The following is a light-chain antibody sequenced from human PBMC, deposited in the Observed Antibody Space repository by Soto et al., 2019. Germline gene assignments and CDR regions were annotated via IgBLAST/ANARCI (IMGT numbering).Light chain of an antibody. CDR2: VAS. CDR3: QQYGSSPRT. Sequence: EIVLTQSPATLSLFPGERATLSCRASQNVSDNYLAWYQQKPGQAPRLLIYVASSRATGIPDRFSGSGSGTDFTLIISRLEPEDFAVYYCQQYGSSPRTFGQGTKVDI. CDR1: QNVSDNY. V-gene: IGKV3-20*01. J-gene: IGKJ1*01.